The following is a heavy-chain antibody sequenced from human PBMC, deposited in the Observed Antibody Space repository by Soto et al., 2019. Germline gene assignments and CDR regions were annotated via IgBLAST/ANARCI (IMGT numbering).Heavy chain of an antibody. V-gene: IGHV1-24*01. Sequence: GASVKVSCKVSGYTLTELSMHWVRQAPGKGLEWMGGFDPEDGETIYAQKFQGRVTMTEDTSTDTAYMELSSLRSEDTAVYYCATWNIVVVLGVFDIWGKGTMVTVSS. J-gene: IGHJ3*02. CDR1: GYTLTELS. D-gene: IGHD2-2*01. CDR2: FDPEDGET. CDR3: ATWNIVVVLGVFDI.